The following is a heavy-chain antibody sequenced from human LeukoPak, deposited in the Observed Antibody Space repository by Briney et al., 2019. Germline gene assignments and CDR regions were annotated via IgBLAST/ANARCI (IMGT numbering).Heavy chain of an antibody. Sequence: GGSLRLSCAASGFTFSSYWMHWVRQAPGKGLEWVAVISYDGSNKYYADSVKGRFTISRDNSKNTLYLQMNSLRAEDTAVYYCAKDEDGYPDYWGQGTLVTVSS. CDR3: AKDEDGYPDY. D-gene: IGHD3-22*01. J-gene: IGHJ4*02. V-gene: IGHV3-30*18. CDR1: GFTFSSYW. CDR2: ISYDGSNK.